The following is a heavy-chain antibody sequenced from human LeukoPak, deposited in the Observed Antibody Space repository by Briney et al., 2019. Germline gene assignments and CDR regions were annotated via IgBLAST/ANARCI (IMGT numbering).Heavy chain of an antibody. J-gene: IGHJ6*03. CDR1: GGSISSYY. CDR3: ARTPTVTPHYYYYYMDV. CDR2: IYTSGST. D-gene: IGHD4-17*01. Sequence: SETLSLTCTVSGGSISSYYWSWIRQPAGKGLEWIGRIYTSGSTNYNPSLKSRVTMSVGTSKNQFSLKLSSVTAADTAVYYCARTPTVTPHYYYYYMDVWGKGTTVTVSS. V-gene: IGHV4-4*07.